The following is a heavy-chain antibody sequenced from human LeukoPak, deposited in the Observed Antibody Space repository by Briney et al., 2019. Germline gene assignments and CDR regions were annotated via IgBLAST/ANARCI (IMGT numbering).Heavy chain of an antibody. D-gene: IGHD3-22*01. CDR2: IYYSGST. Sequence: PSETLSLTCTVSGGSISSSSYYWGWIRQPPGKGLEWIGSIYYSGSTYYNPSLKSRVTISVDTSKNQFSLKLSSVTAADTAVSYFARQYYYDSRVYYLDYWGQGTLVTVS. CDR1: GGSISSSSYY. J-gene: IGHJ4*02. CDR3: ARQYYYDSRVYYLDY. V-gene: IGHV4-39*01.